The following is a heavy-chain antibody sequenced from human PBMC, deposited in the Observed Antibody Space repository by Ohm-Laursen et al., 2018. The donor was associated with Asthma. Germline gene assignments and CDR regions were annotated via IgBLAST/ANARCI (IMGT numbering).Heavy chain of an antibody. CDR1: GFKFSDYY. D-gene: IGHD1-26*01. Sequence: GSLRLSCSASGFKFSDYYMSWIRQTPGKGLEYVSHISSDSIHTEYADSVKGRFTISRDNAKNSLYLQMNSLRADDTAVYYCARPTREPLHWGQGTPVTVSS. CDR2: ISSDSIHT. CDR3: ARPTREPLH. J-gene: IGHJ4*02. V-gene: IGHV3-11*06.